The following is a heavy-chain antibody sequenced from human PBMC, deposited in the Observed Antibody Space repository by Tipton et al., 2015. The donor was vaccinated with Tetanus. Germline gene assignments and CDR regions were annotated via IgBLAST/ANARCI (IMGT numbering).Heavy chain of an antibody. D-gene: IGHD4-17*01. V-gene: IGHV1-69*01. CDR2: IIPLFRTK. J-gene: IGHJ6*03. CDR1: GGTFSSYA. CDR3: ARDLTPVTTGGGYYYMDV. Sequence: QSGPEVKKPGSSVKVSCKVSGGTFSSYAISWVRQAPGQGLEWMGGIIPLFRTKNYAQKFQGRVTITADESTNTAYMELSSLRFDDTAVYYCARDLTPVTTGGGYYYMDVWGKGTTVTVSS.